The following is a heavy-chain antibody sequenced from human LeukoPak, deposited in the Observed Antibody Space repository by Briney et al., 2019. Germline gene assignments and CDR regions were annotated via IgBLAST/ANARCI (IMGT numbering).Heavy chain of an antibody. CDR2: IYSGGST. J-gene: IGHJ4*02. D-gene: IGHD3-22*01. CDR1: GFTVSSNY. V-gene: IGHV3-53*01. Sequence: GGSLRLSCAASGFTVSSNYMSWVRQAPGKGLEWVSVIYSGGSTYYADSVKGRFTISRDNSKNTLYLQMNSLRAEDTAVYYCARHNSQNSGYYADYWGQGNLVTVSS. CDR3: ARHNSQNSGYYADY.